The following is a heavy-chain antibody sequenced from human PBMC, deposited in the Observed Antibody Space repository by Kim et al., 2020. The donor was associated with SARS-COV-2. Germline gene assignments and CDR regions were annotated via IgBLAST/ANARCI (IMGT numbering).Heavy chain of an antibody. V-gene: IGHV3-21*01. D-gene: IGHD5-12*01. CDR3: VGDGYNSYFDY. Sequence: IYYADSVKGRFTISRDNAKNSLYLQMNSLRAEDTAVYYCVGDGYNSYFDYWGQGTLVTVSS. J-gene: IGHJ4*02. CDR2: I.